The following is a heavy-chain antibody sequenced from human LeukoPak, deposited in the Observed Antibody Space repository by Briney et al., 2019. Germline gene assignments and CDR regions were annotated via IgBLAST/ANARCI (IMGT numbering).Heavy chain of an antibody. V-gene: IGHV1-2*02. D-gene: IGHD3-22*01. Sequence: ASVKVSCKASGYTFTGYYMHWVRQAPGQGLEWMGWINPNSGGTNYAQKFQGRVTMTRDTSISTAYMELSRLRSDDTAVYYCARDIFLYCYDSRGDYWGQGTLVTVSS. CDR3: ARDIFLYCYDSRGDY. J-gene: IGHJ4*02. CDR1: GYTFTGYY. CDR2: INPNSGGT.